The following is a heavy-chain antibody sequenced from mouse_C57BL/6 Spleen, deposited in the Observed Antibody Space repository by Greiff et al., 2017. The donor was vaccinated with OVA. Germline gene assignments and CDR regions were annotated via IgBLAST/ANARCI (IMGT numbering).Heavy chain of an antibody. CDR2: IYPRSGNP. V-gene: IGHV1-81*01. J-gene: IGHJ1*03. Sequence: QVQLQQSGAELARPGASVKLSCKASGYTFTSYGISWVKQRTGQGLEWIGEIYPRSGNPYYNEKFKGKATLTADKSSSTAYMELRSLTSEDSAVYFCARREGWYVYVWGTGTTVTVSS. CDR1: GYTFTSYG. CDR3: ARREGWYVYV.